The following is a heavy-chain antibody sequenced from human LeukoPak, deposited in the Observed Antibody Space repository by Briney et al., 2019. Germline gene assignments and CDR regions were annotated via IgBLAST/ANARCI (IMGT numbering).Heavy chain of an antibody. J-gene: IGHJ4*02. D-gene: IGHD3-10*01. CDR3: ASTGSGNYYSPFDY. CDR2: IYYSGRA. V-gene: IGHV4-39*01. Sequence: SETLSLTCTVPGGSISSSSYYWGWIRQPPGKGLEWIGSIYYSGRAYYNPSLKSRVTISVDTSKNQFSLKLSSVTAADTAVYYCASTGSGNYYSPFDYWGQGTLVTVSS. CDR1: GGSISSSSYY.